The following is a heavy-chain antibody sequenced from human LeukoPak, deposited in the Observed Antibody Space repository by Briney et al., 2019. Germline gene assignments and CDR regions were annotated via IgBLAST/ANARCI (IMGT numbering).Heavy chain of an antibody. J-gene: IGHJ6*02. Sequence: GGSLRLSCAASGFTSRNYWMSWVRQSPGKGLEWVANTKEDGSEKYYVDSVKGRFTISRDNAKNSLYLQMNSLRVEDTAVYYCARGGSGPYYYYYGMDVWGQGTTVTVSS. CDR1: GFTSRNYW. CDR3: ARGGSGPYYYYYGMDV. V-gene: IGHV3-7*05. D-gene: IGHD3-10*01. CDR2: TKEDGSEK.